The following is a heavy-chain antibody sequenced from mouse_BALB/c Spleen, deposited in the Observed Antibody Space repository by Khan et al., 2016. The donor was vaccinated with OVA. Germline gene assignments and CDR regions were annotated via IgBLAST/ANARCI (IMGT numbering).Heavy chain of an antibody. V-gene: IGHV2-4-1*01. CDR2: IWSGGNT. D-gene: IGHD2-14*01. J-gene: IGHJ3*01. CDR3: ARNSYRYDFTY. CDR1: GFSLTTYG. Sequence: QVQLKESGPGLVQPSQSLSITCTVSGFSLTTYGVHWVRQSPGKGLEWLGLIWSGGNTDYNAAFISRLSSSKDNSKSQVFFKMNSLQADDTAIYYCARNSYRYDFTYWGQGTLVTVSA.